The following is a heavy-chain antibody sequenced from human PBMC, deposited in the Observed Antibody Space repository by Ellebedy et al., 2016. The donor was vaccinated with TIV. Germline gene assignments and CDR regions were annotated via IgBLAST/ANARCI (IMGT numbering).Heavy chain of an antibody. CDR1: GFTFSNSA. Sequence: PGGSLRLSCAASGFTFSNSAMTWVRQAPEKGLEWVSTVSSTGSSTWYADSVKGRFTILRDNSKNTLYLQMNSLRAEDTAIYYCAKGRLLEDSWGQGTLVTVSS. D-gene: IGHD4/OR15-4a*01. J-gene: IGHJ5*02. CDR2: VSSTGSST. CDR3: AKGRLLEDS. V-gene: IGHV3-23*01.